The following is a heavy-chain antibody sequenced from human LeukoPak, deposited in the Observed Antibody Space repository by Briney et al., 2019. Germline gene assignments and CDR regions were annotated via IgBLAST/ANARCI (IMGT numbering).Heavy chain of an antibody. Sequence: GESLKISCKASGYFFRNYWIGWVRQMPGKGLEWMGIIYAGDSDTRYRPSFKGQVTMSVDQSTTTAYLKWNRLKASDSAIYYCARHSTSHSSDAFDIWGPGTLVIVSS. J-gene: IGHJ3*02. CDR1: GYFFRNYW. V-gene: IGHV5-51*01. CDR3: ARHSTSHSSDAFDI. CDR2: IYAGDSDT. D-gene: IGHD6-6*01.